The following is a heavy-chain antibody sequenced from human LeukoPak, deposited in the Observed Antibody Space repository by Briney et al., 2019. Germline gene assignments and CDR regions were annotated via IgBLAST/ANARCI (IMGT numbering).Heavy chain of an antibody. Sequence: ASVKVSCKASGYTFTGYYMHWVRQAPGQGLEWMGWINPNSGGTNYAQKFQGRVTMTRDTSISTAYMELSRLRSDDTAVYYCATEDIVVVPAARSYYMDVWGKGTTVTVSS. V-gene: IGHV1-2*02. J-gene: IGHJ6*03. CDR3: ATEDIVVVPAARSYYMDV. CDR2: INPNSGGT. D-gene: IGHD2-2*01. CDR1: GYTFTGYY.